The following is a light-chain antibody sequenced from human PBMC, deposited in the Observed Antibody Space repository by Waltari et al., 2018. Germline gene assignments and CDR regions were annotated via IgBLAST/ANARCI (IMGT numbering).Light chain of an antibody. CDR2: KAS. CDR3: QQYDSFWT. J-gene: IGKJ1*01. Sequence: DIQMTKSPSTLSASVGDRVTITCRASEIISNWLAWYQQKPGKAPKVLIHKASSLESGVPSRFSGSGSATEFTLTISNLQPDDFATYYCQQYDSFWTFGQGTKVEIK. V-gene: IGKV1-5*03. CDR1: EIISNW.